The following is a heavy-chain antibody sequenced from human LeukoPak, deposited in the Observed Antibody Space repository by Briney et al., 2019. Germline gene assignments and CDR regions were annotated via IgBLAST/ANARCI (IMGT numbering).Heavy chain of an antibody. V-gene: IGHV3-21*01. J-gene: IGHJ1*01. D-gene: IGHD3-22*01. CDR2: ISSGSDHI. Sequence: GGSLRLSCVASGFTFSSHSMNWVRQAPGKGLEWVASISSGSDHIYYADSVKGRFTISRDNAKNSLYLQMNSLRAEDTAVYYCARDEHSTNYYDSSGYSAEYFQHWGQGTLVTVSS. CDR1: GFTFSSHS. CDR3: ARDEHSTNYYDSSGYSAEYFQH.